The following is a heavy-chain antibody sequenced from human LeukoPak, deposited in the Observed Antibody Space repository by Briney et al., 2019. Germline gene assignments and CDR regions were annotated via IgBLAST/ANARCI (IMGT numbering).Heavy chain of an antibody. CDR1: GFTFTSSA. V-gene: IGHV1-58*02. CDR2: IVVCSGNT. Sequence: GTSVKVSCKASGFTFTSSAMQWVRQARGQRLEWIGWIVVCSGNTNYAQKFQERVTITRHMSTSTAYMELSSLRSEDTAVYYCAAVWGSGSWDNWGQGTLVTVSS. CDR3: AAVWGSGSWDN. J-gene: IGHJ4*02. D-gene: IGHD3-10*01.